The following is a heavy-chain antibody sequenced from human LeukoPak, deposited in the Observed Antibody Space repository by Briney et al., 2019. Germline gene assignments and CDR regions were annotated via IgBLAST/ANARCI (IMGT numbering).Heavy chain of an antibody. CDR2: INPNSGGT. CDR1: GYTFTGYY. D-gene: IGHD1-26*01. Sequence: ASVKVSCKASGYTFTGYYMHWVRQAPGQGLEWMGWINPNSGGTNYAQKFQGRVTMTRDTSISTAYMELSRLRSDDTAVYYCAIKWEIPAEDAFDIWGQGTMVTVSS. J-gene: IGHJ3*02. CDR3: AIKWEIPAEDAFDI. V-gene: IGHV1-2*02.